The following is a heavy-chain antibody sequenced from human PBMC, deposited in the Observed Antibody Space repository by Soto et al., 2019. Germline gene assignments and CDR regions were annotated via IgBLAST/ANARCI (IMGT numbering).Heavy chain of an antibody. CDR3: ARLYSSGWYGPGRY. CDR1: GFTFDDYG. Sequence: EVQLVESGGGVVRPGGSLRLSCAASGFTFDDYGMSWVRQAPGKGLEWVSGINWNGGSTGYADSVKGRFTISRDNAKNSLYLQMTSLRAEDTDLYYCARLYSSGWYGPGRYWGQGTLVTVSS. D-gene: IGHD6-19*01. CDR2: INWNGGST. V-gene: IGHV3-20*04. J-gene: IGHJ4*02.